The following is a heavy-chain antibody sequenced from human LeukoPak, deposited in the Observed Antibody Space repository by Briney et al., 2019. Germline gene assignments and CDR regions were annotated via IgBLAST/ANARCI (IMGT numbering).Heavy chain of an antibody. CDR2: IYYSGSA. J-gene: IGHJ6*02. D-gene: IGHD2-2*01. CDR1: GGFIGGYY. Sequence: SETLSLTCTVSGGFIGGYYWSWIRQPPGKGLEWIGFIYYSGSATYNPSLKSRVTISEDTSKNQFSLKLSSVTAADTAVYYCARGSTSTSYGMDVWGQGTTVTVSS. CDR3: ARGSTSTSYGMDV. V-gene: IGHV4-59*01.